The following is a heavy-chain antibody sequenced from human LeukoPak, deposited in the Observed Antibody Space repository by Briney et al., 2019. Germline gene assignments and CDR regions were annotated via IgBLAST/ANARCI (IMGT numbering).Heavy chain of an antibody. Sequence: PGGSLRLSCAASGFTFNNNWMTWVRQAPGKGPEWVANIKEDGSEKFYVDSVKGRFTISRDNAKNSLYLQMTSLRAEDTAVYYCTRATVRYDSSGYFEGLFAFDIGGQGTMVTVSS. CDR3: TRATVRYDSSGYFEGLFAFDI. CDR2: IKEDGSEK. V-gene: IGHV3-7*01. D-gene: IGHD3-22*01. CDR1: GFTFNNNW. J-gene: IGHJ3*02.